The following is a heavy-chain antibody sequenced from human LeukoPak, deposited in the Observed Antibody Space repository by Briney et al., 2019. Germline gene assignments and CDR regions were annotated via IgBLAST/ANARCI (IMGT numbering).Heavy chain of an antibody. V-gene: IGHV1-8*03. D-gene: IGHD3-16*01. Sequence: EASVKVSCKASGYTFTSYDINWVRQATGQGLEWMGWMNPNSGNTGYAQKFQGRVTITRNTSISTAYMELSSLRSEDTAVYYCARGLTSSNWFDPWGQGTLVAVSS. CDR1: GYTFTSYD. CDR3: ARGLTSSNWFDP. J-gene: IGHJ5*02. CDR2: MNPNSGNT.